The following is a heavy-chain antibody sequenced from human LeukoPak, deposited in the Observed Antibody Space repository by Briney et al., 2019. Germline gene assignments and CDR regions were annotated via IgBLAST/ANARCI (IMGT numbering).Heavy chain of an antibody. J-gene: IGHJ5*02. CDR3: AKGGYCSSTSCYVGWFDP. CDR1: GFTFSSYA. Sequence: GGSLRLSCAASGFTFSSYAMNWVRRAPGKGLEWVSVISGSGGSTFYADSVKGRFTISRDNSRNTLYLQMNSLRAEDTAIYYCAKGGYCSSTSCYVGWFDPWGQGTLVTVSS. D-gene: IGHD2-2*01. CDR2: ISGSGGST. V-gene: IGHV3-23*01.